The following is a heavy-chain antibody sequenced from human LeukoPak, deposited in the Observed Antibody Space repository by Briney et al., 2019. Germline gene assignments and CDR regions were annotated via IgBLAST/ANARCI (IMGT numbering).Heavy chain of an antibody. V-gene: IGHV1-69*04. D-gene: IGHD3-22*01. CDR1: GGTFSSYA. J-gene: IGHJ4*02. CDR2: IIPILGIA. Sequence: GASVKVSCKASGGTFSSYAISWVRQAPGQGLEWMGRIIPILGIANYAQKFQGRVTITADKSTSTAYMELSSLRSEDTAVYYCARTRVSSGYSNDYWGQGTLVTVSS. CDR3: ARTRVSSGYSNDY.